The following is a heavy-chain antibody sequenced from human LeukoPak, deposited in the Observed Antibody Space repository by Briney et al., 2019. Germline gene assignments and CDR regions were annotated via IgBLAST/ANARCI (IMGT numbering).Heavy chain of an antibody. CDR2: INRSGRT. V-gene: IGHV4-34*01. Sequence: SETLSLTCAVYGGSFSDYYWTWIRQPPGKGLEWIGEINRSGRTNYNPSLKSRVAISLDTSKNQFSLKLSSVAAADTAVYYCARGYEGYLDYWGQGTLVTVSS. J-gene: IGHJ4*02. CDR1: GGSFSDYY. CDR3: ARGYEGYLDY. D-gene: IGHD1-1*01.